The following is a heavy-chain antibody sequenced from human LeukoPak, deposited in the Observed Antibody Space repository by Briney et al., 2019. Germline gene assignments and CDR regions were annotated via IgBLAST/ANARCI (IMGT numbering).Heavy chain of an antibody. V-gene: IGHV3-7*02. CDR1: GFTFSSYW. CDR3: VSTATFDY. J-gene: IGHJ4*02. D-gene: IGHD1-1*01. CDR2: IKQDGSEK. Sequence: PGGSLRLSCAASGFTFSSYWMSWVRQAPGKGVEWVANIKQDGSEKNYVDSVKGRFTISRDNAKNSLYLQMNSLRAEDTAVYYCVSTATFDYWGQGTLVTVSS.